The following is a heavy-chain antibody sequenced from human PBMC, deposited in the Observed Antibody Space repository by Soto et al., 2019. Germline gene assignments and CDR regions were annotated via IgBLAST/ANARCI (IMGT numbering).Heavy chain of an antibody. CDR2: IYYSGST. CDR1: GGSISSGDYY. V-gene: IGHV4-30-4*01. Sequence: QVQLQESGPGLVKPSQTLSLTCTVSGGSISSGDYYWSWIRQPPGKGLEWIGYIYYSGSTYYNPSLKSRVTISVDTSKNQFSLKLSSVTAADTAVYYRARAWRFDFLEWLPSRIWFDPWGQGTLVTVSS. CDR3: ARAWRFDFLEWLPSRIWFDP. D-gene: IGHD3-3*01. J-gene: IGHJ5*02.